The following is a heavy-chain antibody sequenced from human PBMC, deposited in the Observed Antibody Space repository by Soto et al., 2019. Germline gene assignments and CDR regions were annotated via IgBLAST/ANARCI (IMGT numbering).Heavy chain of an antibody. V-gene: IGHV3-30-3*01. CDR2: ISYDGSNK. D-gene: IGHD3-3*01. CDR1: GFTFSSYA. Sequence: PGGSLRLSCAASGFTFSSYAMHWVRQAPGKGLEWVAVISYDGSNKYYADSVKGRFTISRDNSKNTLYLQMNSLRAEDTAVYYCARACRGYYFWSGYGMDVWAQGTTVPVS. J-gene: IGHJ6*02. CDR3: ARACRGYYFWSGYGMDV.